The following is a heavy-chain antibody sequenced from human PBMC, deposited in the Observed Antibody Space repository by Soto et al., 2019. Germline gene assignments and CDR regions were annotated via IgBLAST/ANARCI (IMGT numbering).Heavy chain of an antibody. CDR2: IDTSGTT. D-gene: IGHD3-10*01. CDR3: ARGPRGYVYYHGMDV. CDR1: GGSISSYY. J-gene: IGHJ6*02. V-gene: IGHV4-4*07. Sequence: SETLSLTCTVSGGSISSYYVSWIRQSAGKVLEWIGRIDTSGTTNYNPSLKSRVTMSVDASKNHFSLNLSSVTAADTAVYYCARGPRGYVYYHGMDVWGQGTTVNVSS.